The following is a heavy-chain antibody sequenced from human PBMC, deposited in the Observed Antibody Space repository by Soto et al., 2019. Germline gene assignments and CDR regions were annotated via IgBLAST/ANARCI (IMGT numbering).Heavy chain of an antibody. D-gene: IGHD1-26*01. CDR3: AREFLGWELLQHYYYGMDV. CDR1: GFAFMSYA. Sequence: PGGSLRFSSAASGFAFMSYALHWVREAPGKGLEWVAVISYDGSNKYYADSVKGRFTISRDNSKHTLYLQMNSLRAEDTAVYYCAREFLGWELLQHYYYGMDVWGQGT. V-gene: IGHV3-30-3*01. CDR2: ISYDGSNK. J-gene: IGHJ6*02.